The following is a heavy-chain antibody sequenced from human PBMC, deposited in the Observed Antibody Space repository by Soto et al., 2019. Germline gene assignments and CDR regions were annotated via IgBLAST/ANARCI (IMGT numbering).Heavy chain of an antibody. D-gene: IGHD5-18*01. V-gene: IGHV1-69*08. CDR3: ARDEPPGRGYSYGYPIDY. Sequence: QVQLVQSGAEVKKPGSSVKVSCKASGGTFSSYTISWVRQAPGQGLEWMGRIIPILGIANYAQKFQGRVTITADKSTSTAYMELSSLRSEDTAVYYCARDEPPGRGYSYGYPIDYWGQGTLVTVSS. J-gene: IGHJ4*02. CDR2: IIPILGIA. CDR1: GGTFSSYT.